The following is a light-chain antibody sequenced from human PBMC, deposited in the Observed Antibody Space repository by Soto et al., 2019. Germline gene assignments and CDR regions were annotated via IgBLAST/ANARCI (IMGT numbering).Light chain of an antibody. CDR2: GAS. CDR1: QSVSSSY. Sequence: EIVLTQSPGTLSLAPLERGTLXCMASQSVSSSYLAWYQQKPGQAPRLLIYGASTRATGIPARFSGSGSGTEFTLTISSLQSEDFAVYYCQQYRSWPRTFGQGTKVDIK. V-gene: IGKV3-20*01. CDR3: QQYRSWPRT. J-gene: IGKJ1*01.